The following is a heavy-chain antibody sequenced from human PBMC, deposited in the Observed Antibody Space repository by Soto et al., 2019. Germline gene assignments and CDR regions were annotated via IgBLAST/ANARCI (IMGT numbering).Heavy chain of an antibody. D-gene: IGHD3-9*01. Sequence: ETLSLTCTVSGGSTSSYYWSWIRQPPGKGLEWIGYIYYSGSTNYNPSLKSRVTISVDTSKNQFSLKLSSVTAADTAVYYCARGDSYYDILTGYYIGAFDIWGQGTMVTVSS. CDR2: IYYSGST. J-gene: IGHJ3*02. V-gene: IGHV4-59*01. CDR3: ARGDSYYDILTGYYIGAFDI. CDR1: GGSTSSYY.